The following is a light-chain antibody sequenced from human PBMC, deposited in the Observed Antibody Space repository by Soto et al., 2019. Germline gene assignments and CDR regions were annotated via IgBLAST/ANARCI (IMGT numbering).Light chain of an antibody. CDR2: DAS. CDR3: QQYDSYSSGP. Sequence: DIQMTQSPSTLPASVGDRVTITCRASQTISSWLAWYQQKPGKAPDLLIYDASRLAGGVPSRFSGSGSGTEFTLTISNLQPDDFATYYCQQYDSYSSGPFGQGTKVDIK. V-gene: IGKV1-5*01. J-gene: IGKJ1*01. CDR1: QTISSW.